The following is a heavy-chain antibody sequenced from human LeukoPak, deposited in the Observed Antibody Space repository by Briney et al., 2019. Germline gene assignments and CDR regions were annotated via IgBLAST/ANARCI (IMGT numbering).Heavy chain of an antibody. V-gene: IGHV4-34*01. CDR1: GGSFSGYY. Sequence: SETLSLTCAVYGGSFSGYYWSWIRQPPGKGLEWIANVDYYNGRTRTHYNPSLMSRIIISADNSKNQFSLKFRSVTAADTAVYYCARLDASSAHFSGSFPDYWGHGTLVTVSS. D-gene: IGHD3-10*01. CDR3: ARLDASSAHFSGSFPDY. J-gene: IGHJ4*01. CDR2: VDYYNGRT.